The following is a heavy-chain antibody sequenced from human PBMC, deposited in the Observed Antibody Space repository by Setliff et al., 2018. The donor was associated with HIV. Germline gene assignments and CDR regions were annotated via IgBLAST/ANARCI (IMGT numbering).Heavy chain of an antibody. J-gene: IGHJ4*02. D-gene: IGHD3-3*01. CDR3: ARLHNFRSGYYEAEFDF. Sequence: SETLSLTCTVSGGSISSGSYYWSWIRQPAGKGLEWIGRIYTSGSTNYNPSLKSRVTISLDKNQFSLKLTSVTAADTAVYYCARLHNFRSGYYEAEFDFWGQGTLVTVSS. CDR2: IYTSGST. V-gene: IGHV4-61*02. CDR1: GGSISSGSYY.